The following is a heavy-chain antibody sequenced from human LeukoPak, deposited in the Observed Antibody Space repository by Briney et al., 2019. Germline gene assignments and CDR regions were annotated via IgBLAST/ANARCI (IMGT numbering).Heavy chain of an antibody. J-gene: IGHJ5*02. CDR1: GGSISRNNYY. D-gene: IGHD6-13*01. CDR2: IYYSGST. CDR3: AREGWYSSNWANNWFDP. Sequence: SETLSLTCTVSGGSISRNNYYWDWIRQPPGKGLEYIGSIYYSGSTYYTPSLKSRVTMSVDTSKNQSSLKLSSVTAADTAVYYCAREGWYSSNWANNWFDPWGQGTLVTVSS. V-gene: IGHV4-39*07.